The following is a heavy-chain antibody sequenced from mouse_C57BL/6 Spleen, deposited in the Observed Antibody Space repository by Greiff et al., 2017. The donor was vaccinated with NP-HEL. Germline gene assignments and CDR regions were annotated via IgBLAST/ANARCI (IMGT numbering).Heavy chain of an antibody. V-gene: IGHV5-4*01. D-gene: IGHD2-4*01. Sequence: EVMLVESGGGLVKPGGSLKLSCAASGFTFSSYAMSWVRQTPEKRLEWVATISDGGSYTYYPDNVKGRFTISRDNAKNNLYLQMSHLKSEDTAMYYCARDRDYDGYAMDYWGQGTSVTVSS. CDR3: ARDRDYDGYAMDY. CDR1: GFTFSSYA. J-gene: IGHJ4*01. CDR2: ISDGGSYT.